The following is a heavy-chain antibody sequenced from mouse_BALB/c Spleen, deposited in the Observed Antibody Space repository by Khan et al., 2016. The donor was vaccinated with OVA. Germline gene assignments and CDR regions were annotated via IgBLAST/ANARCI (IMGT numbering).Heavy chain of an antibody. CDR1: GFTFNTYA. J-gene: IGHJ3*01. Sequence: EVQLVESGGGLVQPKGSLKLSCAASGFTFNTYAMNWVRQAPGKGLEWVARIISKSNNYAKYYADSVKDRFTISRDDSQTMLSLQMNNLKDEDTAMYYYVRPAYGSAAFAYWGQGTLVTVSA. CDR3: VRPAYGSAAFAY. D-gene: IGHD1-1*02. CDR2: IISKSNNYAK. V-gene: IGHV10-1*02.